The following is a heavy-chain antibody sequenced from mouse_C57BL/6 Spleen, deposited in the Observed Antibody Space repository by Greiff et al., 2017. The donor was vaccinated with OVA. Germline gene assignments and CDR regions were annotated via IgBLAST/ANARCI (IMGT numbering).Heavy chain of an antibody. CDR1: GFTFSSYA. D-gene: IGHD4-1*01. J-gene: IGHJ2*01. V-gene: IGHV5-4*01. Sequence: EVQGVESGGGLVKPGGSLKLSCAASGFTFSSYAMSWVRQTPEKRLEWVATISDGGSYTYYPDNVKGRFTISRDNAKNNLYLQMSHLKSEDTAMYYCARDRLGHDYFDYWGQGTTLTVSS. CDR2: ISDGGSYT. CDR3: ARDRLGHDYFDY.